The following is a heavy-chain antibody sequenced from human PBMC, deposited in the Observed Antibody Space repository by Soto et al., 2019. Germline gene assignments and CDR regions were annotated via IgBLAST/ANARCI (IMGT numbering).Heavy chain of an antibody. Sequence: GGSLRLSCAASGFTFSNAWMNWVRQAPGKGLEWVGRVKSKTDGGTTDYAAPVKGRFTISRDDSKNTLYLQMNSLKTEDTAVYYCTTDPVTMIVVVPSSGWGQGTLVTVSS. CDR3: TTDPVTMIVVVPSSG. V-gene: IGHV3-15*07. CDR1: GFTFSNAW. D-gene: IGHD3-22*01. CDR2: VKSKTDGGTT. J-gene: IGHJ4*02.